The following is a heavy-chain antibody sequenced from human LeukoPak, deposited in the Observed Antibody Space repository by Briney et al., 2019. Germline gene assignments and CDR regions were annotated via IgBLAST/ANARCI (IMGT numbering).Heavy chain of an antibody. V-gene: IGHV3-23*01. J-gene: IGHJ1*01. D-gene: IGHD1-1*01. Sequence: PGGSLRLSCAASGFTFCSYAMSWVRQAPGKWLEWVSAISGSGGSTYYADSVKGRFTISRDNSKNTLYLQMNSLRAEDTAVYYCAKELGYPHAEYFQHWGQGTLVTVSS. CDR3: AKELGYPHAEYFQH. CDR2: ISGSGGST. CDR1: GFTFCSYA.